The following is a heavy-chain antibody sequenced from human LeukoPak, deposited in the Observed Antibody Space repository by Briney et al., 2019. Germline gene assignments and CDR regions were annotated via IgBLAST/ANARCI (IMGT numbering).Heavy chain of an antibody. Sequence: SETLSLTCTVSGGSISSSSYYWGWIRQPPGRGLEWIGNIYYSGSTYYNPSLKSRVTVSVDTSKNQFSLKLSSVTATDTAVYYCARDLQVMDVWGQGTTVTVSS. CDR3: ARDLQVMDV. J-gene: IGHJ6*02. CDR2: IYYSGST. CDR1: GGSISSSSYY. V-gene: IGHV4-39*07.